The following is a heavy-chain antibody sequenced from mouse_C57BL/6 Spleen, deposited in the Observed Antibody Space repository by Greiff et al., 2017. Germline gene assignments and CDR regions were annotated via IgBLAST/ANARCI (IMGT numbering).Heavy chain of an antibody. CDR2: IYPGSGST. CDR3: ARHYYEYHYFDY. J-gene: IGHJ2*01. CDR1: GYTFTSYW. D-gene: IGHD2-4*01. V-gene: IGHV1-55*01. Sequence: QVQLQQPGAELVKPGASVKMSCKASGYTFTSYWITWVKQRPGQGLEWIGDIYPGSGSTNYNEKFKSKATLTVDTSSSTAYMQLSSLTSEDSAVYECARHYYEYHYFDYWGKGTTLTVDS.